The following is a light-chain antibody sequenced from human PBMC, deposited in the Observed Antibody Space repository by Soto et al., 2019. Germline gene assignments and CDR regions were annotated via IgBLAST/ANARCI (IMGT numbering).Light chain of an antibody. V-gene: IGLV2-8*01. CDR1: SSDIGGYNY. Sequence: QSVLTQPPSASGSPGQSVTISCTGTSSDIGGYNYVSWYQQHPGTAPKLMIYEVSQRPSGVPDRFSGSKSGNTASLTVSGLQAEDEADYDCSSYAGSNNFVVFGGGTKLTVL. J-gene: IGLJ2*01. CDR2: EVS. CDR3: SSYAGSNNFVV.